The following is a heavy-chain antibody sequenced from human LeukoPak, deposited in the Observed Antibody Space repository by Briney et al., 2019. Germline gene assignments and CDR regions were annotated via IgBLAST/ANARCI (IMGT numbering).Heavy chain of an antibody. CDR2: VGIAADT. D-gene: IGHD1-26*01. V-gene: IGHV3-13*01. J-gene: IGHJ4*02. CDR3: VRQKKSHGNFDY. CDR1: GFTFSDHA. Sequence: PGGSLRLPCAASGFTFSDHAMHWVRQAPGKGLEWVSAVGIAADTFYPGSVKGRFTISRENAKNSLYLQMNSLRVEDTAVYYCVRQKKSHGNFDYWGQGTLVTVSS.